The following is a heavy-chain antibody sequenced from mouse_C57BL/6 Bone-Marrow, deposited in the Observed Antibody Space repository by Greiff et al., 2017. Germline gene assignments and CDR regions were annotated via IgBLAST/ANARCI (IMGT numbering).Heavy chain of an antibody. CDR1: GYTFTSYW. CDR3: ARGYYSNPFAY. CDR2: IDPSDSYT. Sequence: QVQLQQPGAELVRPGTSVKLSCKASGYTFTSYWMHWVKQRPGQGLEWIGVIDPSDSYTNYNQKFKGKATLTGDTSSSTAYMQLSSLTSEDSAVYYCARGYYSNPFAYWGQGTLVTVSA. J-gene: IGHJ3*01. D-gene: IGHD2-5*01. V-gene: IGHV1-59*01.